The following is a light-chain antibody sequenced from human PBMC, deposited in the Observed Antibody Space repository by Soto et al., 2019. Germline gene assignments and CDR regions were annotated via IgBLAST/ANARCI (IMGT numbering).Light chain of an antibody. CDR2: AVS. J-gene: IGLJ1*01. CDR1: SSDVGLYDY. Sequence: QSALSQPASVSVSPGQSITISCTGTSSDVGLYDYVSLYQQHPGKAPQLMIYAVSNRPSGVSNRFSASKSGNTAPLFISGLQAEDEADYYCSSYTSDSSYVFGSGTKVTVL. CDR3: SSYTSDSSYV. V-gene: IGLV2-14*01.